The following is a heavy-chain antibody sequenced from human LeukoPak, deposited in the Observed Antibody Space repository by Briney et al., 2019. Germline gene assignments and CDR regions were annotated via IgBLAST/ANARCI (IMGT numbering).Heavy chain of an antibody. V-gene: IGHV4-59*01. J-gene: IGHJ4*02. CDR3: ARDGGGFDY. D-gene: IGHD3-16*01. CDR1: GGSISSYY. CDR2: IYYSGST. Sequence: SETLSLNCTVSGGSISSYYWSWIRQPPGKGLEWIGYIYYSGSTNYNPSLKSRVTIPVDTSKNQFSPKLSSVTAADTAVYYCARDGGGFDYWGQGTLVTVSS.